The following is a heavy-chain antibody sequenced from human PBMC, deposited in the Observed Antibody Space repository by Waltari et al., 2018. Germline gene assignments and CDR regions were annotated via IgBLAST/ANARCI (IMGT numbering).Heavy chain of an antibody. CDR2: ISFSSGTV. Sequence: EVQLVESGGDLVQPGGSLRLSCAISGISFEEEGRTWVRQAPGKGLEWVSGISFSSGTVGYANSVKGRFTISRDNAKNSLYLQMDSLRPEDTAFYYCAKGALGLFQLLSPLHYWGQGTLVTVSS. J-gene: IGHJ4*02. CDR1: GISFEEEG. CDR3: AKGALGLFQLLSPLHY. V-gene: IGHV3-9*01. D-gene: IGHD2-2*01.